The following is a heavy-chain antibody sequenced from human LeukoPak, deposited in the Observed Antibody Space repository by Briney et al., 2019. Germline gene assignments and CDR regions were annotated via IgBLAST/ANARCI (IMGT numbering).Heavy chain of an antibody. Sequence: PSETLSLTCTVSGGSISSSSYYWGWIRQPPGKGLEWIGSIYYSGSTYYNPSLKSRVTISVDTSKNQFSPKLSPVTAADTAVYYCARHRYDYVWGSYRPVWFDPWGQGTLVTVSS. CDR3: ARHRYDYVWGSYRPVWFDP. J-gene: IGHJ5*02. CDR1: GGSISSSSYY. V-gene: IGHV4-39*01. CDR2: IYYSGST. D-gene: IGHD3-16*02.